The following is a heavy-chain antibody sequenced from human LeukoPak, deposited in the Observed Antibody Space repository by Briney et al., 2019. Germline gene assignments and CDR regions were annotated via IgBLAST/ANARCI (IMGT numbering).Heavy chain of an antibody. CDR2: IYYSGST. Sequence: PSETLSLTCTVSGGSISSSSYYWGWIRQPPGKGLEWIGSIYYSGSTYYNPSLKSRVTISVDTSKNQFSLMLSSVTAADTAVYYCAREVDAAAAYNWFDPWGQGTLVTVSS. CDR1: GGSISSSSYY. CDR3: AREVDAAAAYNWFDP. J-gene: IGHJ5*02. D-gene: IGHD2-2*01. V-gene: IGHV4-39*07.